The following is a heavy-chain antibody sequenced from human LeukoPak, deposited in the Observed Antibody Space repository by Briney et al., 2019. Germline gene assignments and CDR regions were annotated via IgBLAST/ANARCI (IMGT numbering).Heavy chain of an antibody. CDR3: ARGGYYYDSSGFSHLPDY. Sequence: GASVKVSCKVSGYTLTELSMHWVRQAPGQGLEWMGGIIPIVGTTNYAQMFQGRVTITADESTSTAYMELSSLRSEDTAVYYCARGGYYYDSSGFSHLPDYWGQGTLVTVSA. CDR2: IIPIVGTT. CDR1: GYTLTELS. J-gene: IGHJ4*02. V-gene: IGHV1-69*13. D-gene: IGHD3-22*01.